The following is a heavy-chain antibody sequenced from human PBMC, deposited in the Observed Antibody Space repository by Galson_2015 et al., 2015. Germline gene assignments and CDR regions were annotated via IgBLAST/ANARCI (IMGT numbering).Heavy chain of an antibody. CDR3: AREGWLTMIVVAKTGYFDY. D-gene: IGHD3-22*01. CDR2: ISYDGSNK. CDR1: GFTFSSYG. Sequence: SLRLSCAASGFTFSSYGMHWVRQAPGKGLEWVAVISYDGSNKYYADSVKGRFTISRDNSKNTLYLQMNSLRAEDTAVYYCAREGWLTMIVVAKTGYFDYWGQGTLVTVSS. J-gene: IGHJ4*02. V-gene: IGHV3-30*03.